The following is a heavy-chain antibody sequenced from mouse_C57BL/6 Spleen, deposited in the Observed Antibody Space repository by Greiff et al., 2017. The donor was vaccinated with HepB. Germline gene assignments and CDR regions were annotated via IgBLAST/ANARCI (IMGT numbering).Heavy chain of an antibody. Sequence: EVKLMESGPGLVKPSQSLSLTCSVTGYSITSGYYWNWIRQFPGNKLEWMGYISYDGSNNYNPSLKNRISITRDTSKNQLFLKLNSVTTEDTATYYCARGSAVDLDYWGQGTTLTVSS. V-gene: IGHV3-6*01. CDR3: ARGSAVDLDY. J-gene: IGHJ2*01. D-gene: IGHD1-1*01. CDR2: ISYDGSN. CDR1: GYSITSGYY.